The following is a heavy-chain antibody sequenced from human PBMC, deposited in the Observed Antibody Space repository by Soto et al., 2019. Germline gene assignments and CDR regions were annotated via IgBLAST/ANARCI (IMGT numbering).Heavy chain of an antibody. V-gene: IGHV1-3*01. CDR2: INAGNGNT. J-gene: IGHJ5*02. CDR3: ARVPPSYDSSGYYNNGGPWFDP. Sequence: ASVKVSCKASGYTFTSYAMHWVRQAPGQRLEWMGWINAGNGNTKYSQKFQGRVTITRDTSASTAYMELSSLRSEDTAVYYCARVPPSYDSSGYYNNGGPWFDPWGQGTLVTVSS. D-gene: IGHD3-22*01. CDR1: GYTFTSYA.